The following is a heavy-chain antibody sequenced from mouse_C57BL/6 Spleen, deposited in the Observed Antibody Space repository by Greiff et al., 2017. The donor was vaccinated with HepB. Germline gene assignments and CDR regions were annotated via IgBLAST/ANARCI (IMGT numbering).Heavy chain of an antibody. Sequence: VQLQQSGAELVRPGASVKLSCKASGYTFTDYYINWVKQRPGQGLEWIARIYPGSGNTYYNEKFKGKATLTAEKSSSTAYMQLSSLTSEDSAVYFCARLGDYGGYFDYWGQGTTLTVSS. CDR3: ARLGDYGGYFDY. J-gene: IGHJ2*01. CDR1: GYTFTDYY. D-gene: IGHD2-4*01. V-gene: IGHV1-76*01. CDR2: IYPGSGNT.